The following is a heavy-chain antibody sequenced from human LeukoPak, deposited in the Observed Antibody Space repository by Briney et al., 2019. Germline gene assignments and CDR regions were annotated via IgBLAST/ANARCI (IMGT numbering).Heavy chain of an antibody. V-gene: IGHV3-53*01. CDR2: VYTSGTT. CDR3: AREVVDSSGWYYRWFDP. CDR1: GFNVSTNY. J-gene: IGHJ5*02. Sequence: GGSLRLSCVASGFNVSTNYMSWVRQAPGKGLEWVSVVYTSGTTHYADSVKGRFTISRDNSKNTMFLQMSSLRVEDTAVYYCAREVVDSSGWYYRWFDPWGQGTLVTVSS. D-gene: IGHD6-19*01.